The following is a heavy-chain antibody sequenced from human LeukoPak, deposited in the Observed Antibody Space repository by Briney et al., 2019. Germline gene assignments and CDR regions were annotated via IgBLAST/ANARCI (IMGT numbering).Heavy chain of an antibody. Sequence: ASVKVSCKASAYPFSIYGISWVRQAPRQGLEWMGWISVHNGNTNYAQKFQGRVTMTRDMSTSTVYMELSSLRSEDTAVYYCARAVTVVAATPGYWGQGTLVTVSS. D-gene: IGHD2-15*01. CDR2: ISVHNGNT. J-gene: IGHJ4*02. V-gene: IGHV1-18*04. CDR1: AYPFSIYG. CDR3: ARAVTVVAATPGY.